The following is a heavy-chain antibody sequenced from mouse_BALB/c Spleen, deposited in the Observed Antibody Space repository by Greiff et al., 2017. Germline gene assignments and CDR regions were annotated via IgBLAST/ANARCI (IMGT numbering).Heavy chain of an antibody. CDR3: ARHWGYSLYWYVDV. Sequence: EVKLMESGGGLVQPGGSLKLSCAASGFTFSSYTMSWVRQTPEKRLEWVAYISNGGGSTYYPDTVKGRFTISRDNAKNTLYLQMSSLKSEDTAMYYCARHWGYSLYWYVDVWGAGTTVTVSS. J-gene: IGHJ1*01. D-gene: IGHD2-3*01. CDR2: ISNGGGST. CDR1: GFTFSSYT. V-gene: IGHV5-12-2*01.